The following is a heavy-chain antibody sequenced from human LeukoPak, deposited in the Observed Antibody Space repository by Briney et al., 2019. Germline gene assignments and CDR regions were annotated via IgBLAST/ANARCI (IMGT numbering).Heavy chain of an antibody. CDR1: GGSFSGHY. D-gene: IGHD1-7*01. V-gene: IGHV4-34*01. J-gene: IGHJ4*02. Sequence: SETLSLTCAVYGGSFSGHYWTWIRQSPGKGLEWIGEINHSGSTNYNASLKSRVTISVDTPKNRFSLRLSSVTAADTAVYYCARAPATAGTIDYWGQGTLVTVSS. CDR2: INHSGST. CDR3: ARAPATAGTIDY.